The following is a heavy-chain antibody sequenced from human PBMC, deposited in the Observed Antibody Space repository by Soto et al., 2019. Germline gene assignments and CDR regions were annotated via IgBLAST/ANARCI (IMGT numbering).Heavy chain of an antibody. D-gene: IGHD3-10*02. CDR2: IYYSGST. V-gene: IGHV4-31*03. J-gene: IGHJ5*02. Sequence: TSETLSLTCTVSGGSISSGGYYWSWIRQHPGKGLEWIGYIYYSGSTYYNPSLKSRVTISVDTSKNQFSLKLSSVTAADTAVYYCARKSRTMSLWFDPWGQGTLVTVSS. CDR1: GGSISSGGYY. CDR3: ARKSRTMSLWFDP.